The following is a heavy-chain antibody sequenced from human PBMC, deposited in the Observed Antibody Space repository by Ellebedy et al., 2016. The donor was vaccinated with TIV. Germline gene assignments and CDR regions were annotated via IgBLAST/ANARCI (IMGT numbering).Heavy chain of an antibody. D-gene: IGHD2-2*01. Sequence: GESLKISCAASGFTFSSYGMHWVRQAPGKGLEWVAVIWYDGSNKYYADSVKGRFTISRDNSKNTLYLQMNSLRAEDTAVYYCARWGYCSSTSCYVWYYGMDVWGQGTTVTVSS. J-gene: IGHJ6*02. CDR1: GFTFSSYG. V-gene: IGHV3-33*01. CDR2: IWYDGSNK. CDR3: ARWGYCSSTSCYVWYYGMDV.